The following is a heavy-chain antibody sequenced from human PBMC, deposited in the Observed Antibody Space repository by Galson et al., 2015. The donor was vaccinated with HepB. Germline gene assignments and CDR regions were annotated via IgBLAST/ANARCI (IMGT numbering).Heavy chain of an antibody. CDR3: AKDHVTGIFGVVITAYGMDV. CDR2: TSWNSGSI. CDR1: GFTFDDYA. J-gene: IGHJ6*02. V-gene: IGHV3-9*01. D-gene: IGHD3-3*01. Sequence: SPRLSYAASGFTFDDYAMHWVRQAPGKGLEWASGTSWNSGSIGYADSVKGRFTISRDNAKNSLYLQMNSLRAEDTALYYCAKDHVTGIFGVVITAYGMDVWGQGTTVTVSS.